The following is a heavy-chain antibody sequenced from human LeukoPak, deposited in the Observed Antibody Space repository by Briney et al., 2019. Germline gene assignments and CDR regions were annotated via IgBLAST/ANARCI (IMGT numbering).Heavy chain of an antibody. J-gene: IGHJ4*02. CDR3: AKMDTAMVEYFDY. V-gene: IGHV3-64*04. Sequence: GGSLRLSCSAPGFTFSSYAMHWVRQAPGKGLEYVSAISSNGGSTYYADSVKGRFTISRDNSKNALYLQMNSLRAEDTAVYYCAKMDTAMVEYFDYWGQGTLVTVSS. CDR2: ISSNGGST. CDR1: GFTFSSYA. D-gene: IGHD5-18*01.